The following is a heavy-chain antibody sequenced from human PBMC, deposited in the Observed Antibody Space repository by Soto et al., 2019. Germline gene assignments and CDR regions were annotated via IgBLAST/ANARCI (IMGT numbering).Heavy chain of an antibody. CDR3: ARMGDVPYYYYGMDV. D-gene: IGHD3-16*01. CDR1: GYTFTTYG. V-gene: IGHV1-18*01. CDR2: INGYNGNA. Sequence: QVQLVQSGAEVKKPGASVTVSCKASGYTFTTYGVSWVRQAPGQGLEWLGWINGYNGNAKYAENLQGRVTMTTDTSTSTAYMELRSLRSGDTAVYYCARMGDVPYYYYGMDVW. J-gene: IGHJ6*01.